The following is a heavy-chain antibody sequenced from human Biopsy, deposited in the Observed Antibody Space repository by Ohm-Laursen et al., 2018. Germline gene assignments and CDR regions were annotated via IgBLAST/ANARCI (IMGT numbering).Heavy chain of an antibody. Sequence: SQTLSLTCTVSGGSISSGGSYWSWIRQRPEKGLEWIGYIFNSANTYYNPSLKNLITISGDTSKNQLSLKLNSVTAADTAVYYCARGDYFDSNGYFWFDPWGQGTLVTVSS. V-gene: IGHV4-31*01. CDR3: ARGDYFDSNGYFWFDP. D-gene: IGHD3-22*01. J-gene: IGHJ5*02. CDR2: IFNSANT. CDR1: GGSISSGGSY.